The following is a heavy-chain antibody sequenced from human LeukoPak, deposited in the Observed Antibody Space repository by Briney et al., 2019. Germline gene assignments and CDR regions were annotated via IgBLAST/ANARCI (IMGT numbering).Heavy chain of an antibody. Sequence: GGSLRLSCAASGFTFSSYGMHWVRQAPGKGLEWVAFIRYDGSNKYYADSVKGRYTISRDNSKNTLYLQMNSLRAEDTAVYYCAKDGSYFGLDAFDIWGQGTMVTVSS. CDR1: GFTFSSYG. V-gene: IGHV3-30*02. J-gene: IGHJ3*02. CDR2: IRYDGSNK. CDR3: AKDGSYFGLDAFDI. D-gene: IGHD1-26*01.